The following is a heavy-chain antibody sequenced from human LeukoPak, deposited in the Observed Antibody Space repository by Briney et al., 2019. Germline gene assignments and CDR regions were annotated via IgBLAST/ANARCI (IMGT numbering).Heavy chain of an antibody. Sequence: SETLSLTCAVYGGSFSGYYWSWIRQPPGKGLEWIGEINHSGSTNYNPSLKSRVTISVDTSKNQFSLKLSSVTAADTAVYHCARGLYSSGWLAPWGQGTLVTVSS. V-gene: IGHV4-34*01. CDR3: ARGLYSSGWLAP. CDR2: INHSGST. D-gene: IGHD6-19*01. J-gene: IGHJ5*02. CDR1: GGSFSGYY.